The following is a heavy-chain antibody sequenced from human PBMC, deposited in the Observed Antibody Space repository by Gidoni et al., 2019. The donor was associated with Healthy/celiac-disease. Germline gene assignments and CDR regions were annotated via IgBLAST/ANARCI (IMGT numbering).Heavy chain of an antibody. D-gene: IGHD3-3*01. V-gene: IGHV1-46*01. Sequence: QVQLVQSGAEVKKPGASVKVSCTASGYSFTSYYMHWLRHAPGQGLEWLGIINPSGGSTSYAQKFQGRVTMTRDTSTSTVYMELSSLRSEDTAVYYCAREFPGGGDTIFGVVIMLPFDPWGQGTLVTVSS. CDR1: GYSFTSYY. J-gene: IGHJ5*02. CDR2: INPSGGST. CDR3: AREFPGGGDTIFGVVIMLPFDP.